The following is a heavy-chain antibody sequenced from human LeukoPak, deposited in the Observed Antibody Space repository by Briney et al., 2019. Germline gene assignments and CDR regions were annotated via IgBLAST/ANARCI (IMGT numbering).Heavy chain of an antibody. CDR3: ARAIVVVVAAIWGAFDI. CDR1: GYTFTGYY. V-gene: IGHV1-2*02. D-gene: IGHD2-15*01. CDR2: INPNSGGT. Sequence: GASVKVSCKASGYTFTGYYMHWVRQAPGQGLEWMGWINPNSGGTNYAQKFQGRVTMTRDTSISTAYMELSRLRSDDTAVYHCARAIVVVVAAIWGAFDIWGQGTMVTVSS. J-gene: IGHJ3*02.